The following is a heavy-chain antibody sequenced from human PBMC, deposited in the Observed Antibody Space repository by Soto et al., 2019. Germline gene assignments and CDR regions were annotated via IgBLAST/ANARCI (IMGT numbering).Heavy chain of an antibody. CDR3: TSLGWLDP. V-gene: IGHV3-23*01. CDR1: GFTFSSYA. J-gene: IGHJ5*02. CDR2: ISGSGGST. D-gene: IGHD3-16*01. Sequence: GGSLRLSCAASGFTFSSYAMSWVRQAPGKGLEWASAISGSGGSTYYADSVKGRFTISRDNAKNTLYLQMNSLRADDTAVYYCTSLGWLDPWGQGTLVTVSS.